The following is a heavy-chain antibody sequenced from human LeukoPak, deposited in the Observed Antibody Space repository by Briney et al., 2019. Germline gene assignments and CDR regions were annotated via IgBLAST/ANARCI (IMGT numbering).Heavy chain of an antibody. J-gene: IGHJ4*02. D-gene: IGHD3-22*01. V-gene: IGHV4-39*01. CDR1: GVSIISSSYY. Sequence: PSETLSLTCTVPGVSIISSSYYWGWIRHPPGKRLERIGSIYYSGSTYNNPSLKRRVTISVDTSKNQFSLKLSSVTAADTAVYSCARLGYYYASSAKGAFDYWGQGTLVTVPS. CDR3: ARLGYYYASSAKGAFDY. CDR2: IYYSGST.